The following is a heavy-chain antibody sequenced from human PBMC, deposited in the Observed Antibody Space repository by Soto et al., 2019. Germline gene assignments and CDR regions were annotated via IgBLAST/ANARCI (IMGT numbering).Heavy chain of an antibody. CDR1: GGSISSSSYY. V-gene: IGHV4-39*01. CDR3: ASFAIAASTY. J-gene: IGHJ4*02. D-gene: IGHD6-6*01. Sequence: SETLSLTCTVSGGSISSSSYYWGWIRQPPGKGLEWIGSIYYSGSTYYNPSLKSRVTISVDTSKNQFSLKLGSVTAADTAVYYCASFAIAASTYWGQGTLVTVSS. CDR2: IYYSGST.